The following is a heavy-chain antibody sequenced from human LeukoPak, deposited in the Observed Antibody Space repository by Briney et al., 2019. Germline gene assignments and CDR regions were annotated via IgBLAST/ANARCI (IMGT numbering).Heavy chain of an antibody. J-gene: IGHJ4*02. Sequence: SQTLSLTCAISGDSVSSNSAAWNWIRQSPSRGLEWLGRTYYRSKWYNDYAVSVKSRISINPDTSKNQFSLQLNSVTPGDTAVYYCARDQRAGVGEALDYWGQGTLVTVSS. CDR1: GDSVSSNSAA. V-gene: IGHV6-1*01. CDR2: TYYRSKWYN. CDR3: ARDQRAGVGEALDY. D-gene: IGHD3-10*01.